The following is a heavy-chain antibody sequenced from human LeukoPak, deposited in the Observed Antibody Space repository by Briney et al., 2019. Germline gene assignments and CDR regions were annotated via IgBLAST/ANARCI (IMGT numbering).Heavy chain of an antibody. J-gene: IGHJ3*01. CDR3: ARDPYYYDSSGLGGV. V-gene: IGHV4-38-2*02. CDR1: GYSISSDYY. CDR2: IYHSGST. Sequence: SETLSLTCTVSGYSISSDYYWGWVRQPPGKGLEWIGSIYHSGSTYYNPSLKSRVTISVDTSKNQFSLKLSSVTAADTAVYYCARDPYYYDSSGLGGVWGQGTMVTVSS. D-gene: IGHD3-22*01.